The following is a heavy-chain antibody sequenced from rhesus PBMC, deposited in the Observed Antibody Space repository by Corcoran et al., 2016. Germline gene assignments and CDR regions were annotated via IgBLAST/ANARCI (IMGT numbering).Heavy chain of an antibody. D-gene: IGHD1-7*02. CDR1: GFSLTTSGMD. CDR2: IYWDDDK. J-gene: IGHJ3*01. Sequence: QVTLKESGPALVKPTQPLTLTCTFSGFSLTTSGMDVGWLRQPTGQALEWLALIYWDDDKRYSTSLKNRLNSSKDMSKSQVVLTMTNMDPGDTATYYGERGNWNDRTFDFWGQGLRVTVSS. V-gene: IGHV2-174*01. CDR3: ERGNWNDRTFDF.